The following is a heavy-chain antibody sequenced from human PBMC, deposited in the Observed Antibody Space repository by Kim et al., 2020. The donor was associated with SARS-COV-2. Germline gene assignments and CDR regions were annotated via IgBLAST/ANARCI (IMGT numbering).Heavy chain of an antibody. CDR3: ARDRGDGYNYSYYFDY. J-gene: IGHJ4*02. CDR1: GGSISSYY. V-gene: IGHV4-59*01. Sequence: SETLSLTCTVSGGSISSYYWSWIRQPPGKGLEWIGYIYYSGSTNYNPSLKSRVTISVDTSKNQFSLKLSSVTAADTAVYYCARDRGDGYNYSYYFDYWGQGTLVTVSS. CDR2: IYYSGST. D-gene: IGHD5-12*01.